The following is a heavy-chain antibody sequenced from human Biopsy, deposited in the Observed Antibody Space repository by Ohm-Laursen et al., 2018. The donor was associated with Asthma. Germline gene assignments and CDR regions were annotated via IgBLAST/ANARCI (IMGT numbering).Heavy chain of an antibody. CDR3: AKTYYDFLTGQVKDVFGV. CDR2: VNTGNGDT. J-gene: IGHJ3*01. V-gene: IGHV1-3*04. Sequence: ASVKVSCKASGYNFISFAIHWVRQAPGQRLEWMGWVNTGNGDTKYSQKFQGRVTITRDTSASTAYMELRSLRSEDTATYYCAKTYYDFLTGQVKDVFGVWGQGTMVTVSS. D-gene: IGHD3-9*01. CDR1: GYNFISFA.